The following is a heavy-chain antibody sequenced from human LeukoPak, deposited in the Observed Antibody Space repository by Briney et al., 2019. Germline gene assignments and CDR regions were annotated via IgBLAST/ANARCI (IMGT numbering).Heavy chain of an antibody. D-gene: IGHD3-22*01. Sequence: GGSLRLSCAASGFTFRSYAMHWVRQAPGKGLEWVAVISYDGSNKKYADSVKGRFTISRDNSKNTLYLQMNSLRAEDTAVYYCARGFPHHYDSRGIKFDFWGQGILVSVSS. J-gene: IGHJ4*02. CDR1: GFTFRSYA. CDR3: ARGFPHHYDSRGIKFDF. CDR2: ISYDGSNK. V-gene: IGHV3-30*04.